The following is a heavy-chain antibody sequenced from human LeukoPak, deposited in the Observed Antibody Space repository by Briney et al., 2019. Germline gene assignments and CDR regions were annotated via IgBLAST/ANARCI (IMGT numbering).Heavy chain of an antibody. CDR3: AKDSDYYHTSGYYYAYFQH. Sequence: GGSLRLSCAVSGFTFSTYSMNWVRQAPGKGLEWVSYISSSSSTIYYADSVKGRFTISRDNAKNSLYLQMNSLRDEDTAVYYCAKDSDYYHTSGYYYAYFQHWGQGTLVTVSS. CDR1: GFTFSTYS. D-gene: IGHD3-22*01. J-gene: IGHJ1*01. V-gene: IGHV3-48*02. CDR2: ISSSSSTI.